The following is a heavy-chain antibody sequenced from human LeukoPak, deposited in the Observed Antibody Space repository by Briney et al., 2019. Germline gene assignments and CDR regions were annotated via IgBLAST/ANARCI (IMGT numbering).Heavy chain of an antibody. Sequence: PSETLSLTCTVSGGSISSYYWGWIRQPPGKGLEWIGSIYYSGITYYNPSLKSRVTISSDTSKNQFSLKLTSVTAADTAVYYCARLSPIWWFFWGQGTLVTVSS. V-gene: IGHV4-39*01. CDR2: IYYSGIT. CDR1: GGSISSYY. J-gene: IGHJ4*02. D-gene: IGHD2-21*01. CDR3: ARLSPIWWFF.